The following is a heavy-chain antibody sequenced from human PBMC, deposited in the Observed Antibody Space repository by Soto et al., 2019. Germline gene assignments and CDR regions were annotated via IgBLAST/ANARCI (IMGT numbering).Heavy chain of an antibody. CDR3: AHGDPLDFHY. CDR2: IYWNGIE. Sequence: QITLRESGPALVKPTQTLTLTCTFSGFSLSTSGEAVGWIRQPPGKGLEWLALIYWNGIERYSPSLKNRLSITKDTCKNNVVLTMTNMDPVDTATYYCAHGDPLDFHYWGQGTLVTVSS. J-gene: IGHJ4*02. V-gene: IGHV2-5*01. D-gene: IGHD3-10*01. CDR1: GFSLSTSGEA.